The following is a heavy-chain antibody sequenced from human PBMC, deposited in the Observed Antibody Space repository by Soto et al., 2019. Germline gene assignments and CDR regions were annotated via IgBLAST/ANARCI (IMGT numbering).Heavy chain of an antibody. CDR2: INAGNGDT. CDR1: GYKFTNYA. D-gene: IGHD3-3*01. J-gene: IGHJ5*02. CDR3: ARDPYYDCWSGSNWFDP. V-gene: IGHV1-3*01. Sequence: ASVKVSCKASGYKFTNYALHWVRQAPGQRLEWMGWINAGNGDTKYSQNFQGRVTITGDTSASTAYMELCSLRSEDTAVYYCARDPYYDCWSGSNWFDPWGQGTLVTVSS.